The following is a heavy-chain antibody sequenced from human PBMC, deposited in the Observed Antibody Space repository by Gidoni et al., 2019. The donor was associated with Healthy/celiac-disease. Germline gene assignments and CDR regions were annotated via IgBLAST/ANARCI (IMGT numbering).Heavy chain of an antibody. CDR3: AKDFGFRGYFQN. J-gene: IGHJ1*01. D-gene: IGHD3-10*01. Sequence: EVKLVESGGGWVQRGRSLRLSWAASGFTFDDYAMHWVRQAPGKGLEWVSVITWNSGSIDYAYSVKGRFTISRDNAKNSLSLQMNSLRPEDTALYYCAKDFGFRGYFQNWGQGTLVTVSS. CDR2: ITWNSGSI. V-gene: IGHV3-9*01. CDR1: GFTFDDYA.